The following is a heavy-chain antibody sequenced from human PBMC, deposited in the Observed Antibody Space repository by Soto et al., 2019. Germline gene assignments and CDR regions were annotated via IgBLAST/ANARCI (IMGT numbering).Heavy chain of an antibody. CDR3: ARERSAAGTGWFDP. V-gene: IGHV1-8*01. J-gene: IGHJ5*02. CDR1: GYTFTSYD. CDR2: MNPNSGNT. Sequence: QVQLVQSGAEVKKPGASVKVSCKASGYTFTSYDINWVRQATGQGREWMGWMNPNSGNTGYAQKFQGRVTMTRNTSISTAYMELTSLRSEETAVYYCARERSAAGTGWFDPWGQGTLVTVSS. D-gene: IGHD6-13*01.